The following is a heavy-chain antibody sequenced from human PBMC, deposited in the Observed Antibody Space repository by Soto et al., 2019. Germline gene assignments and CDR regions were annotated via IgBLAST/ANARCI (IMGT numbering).Heavy chain of an antibody. V-gene: IGHV3-23*01. CDR2: ISGSGGST. CDR1: GFTFSSYA. Sequence: PGGSLRLSCAASGFTFSSYAMNWVRQAPGKGLEWVSSISGSGGSTYYADSVRGRFTISRDNSKNTLYLQMSSLRAEDTAVYYCAKDREGISVAGTFDYWGQGTLVTVSS. CDR3: AKDREGISVAGTFDY. D-gene: IGHD6-19*01. J-gene: IGHJ4*02.